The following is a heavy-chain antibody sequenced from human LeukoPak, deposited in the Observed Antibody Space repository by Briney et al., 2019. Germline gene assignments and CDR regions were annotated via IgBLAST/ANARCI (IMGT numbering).Heavy chain of an antibody. CDR3: ARQRGYRMTKDGFDV. J-gene: IGHJ3*01. CDR1: GYSFTNYW. Sequence: GESLKISCNGSGYSFTNYWIGLVRQMPGKGLEWMGIIYPDDSDTRYSPSFQGQVTISADKSITTAYLQWSSLKASDTAMYYCARQRGYRMTKDGFDVWGQGTMVTVSA. CDR2: IYPDDSDT. V-gene: IGHV5-51*01. D-gene: IGHD2-2*03.